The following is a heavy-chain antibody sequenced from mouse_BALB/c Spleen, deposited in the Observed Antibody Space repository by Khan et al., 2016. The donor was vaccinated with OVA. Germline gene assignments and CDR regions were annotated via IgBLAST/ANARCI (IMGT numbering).Heavy chain of an antibody. CDR3: ARAYYRYDGYYAMDY. D-gene: IGHD2-14*01. Sequence: QMQLEESGPGLVAPSQSLSITCTVSGFSLSRYNIHWVRQPPGKGLDWLGMIWGGGGTDYNSTLKSRLSISKDNSKSQVFLKMNSLQTDDIAMYYCARAYYRYDGYYAMDYWGQGTSVTVSS. CDR1: GFSLSRYN. J-gene: IGHJ4*01. V-gene: IGHV2-6-4*01. CDR2: IWGGGGT.